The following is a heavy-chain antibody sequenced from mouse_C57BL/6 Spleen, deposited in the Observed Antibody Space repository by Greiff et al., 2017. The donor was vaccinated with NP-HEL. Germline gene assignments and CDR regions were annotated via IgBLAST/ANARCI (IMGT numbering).Heavy chain of an antibody. CDR2: IRLKSDNYAT. CDR1: GFTFSNYW. V-gene: IGHV6-3*01. Sequence: EVQLVESGGGLVQPGGSMKLSCVASGFTFSNYWMNWVRQSPEKGLEWVAQIRLKSDNYATHYAESVKGRFTISRDDSKSSVYLQMNNLRAEDTGIYYCTGGEKREGAWFAYWGQGTLVTVSA. CDR3: TGGEKREGAWFAY. J-gene: IGHJ3*01.